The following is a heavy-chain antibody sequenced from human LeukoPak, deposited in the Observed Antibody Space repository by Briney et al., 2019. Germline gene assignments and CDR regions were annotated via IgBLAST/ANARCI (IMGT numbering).Heavy chain of an antibody. CDR2: IYYSGST. V-gene: IGHV4-39*01. Sequence: SETLSLTCTVSGGSISSSSYYWGCIRQPPGKGLECIGSIYYSGSTYYNPSLKSRVTISVDTSKNQFSLKLSSVTAADTAVYYCARQARDWSGYYRGREYYFDYWGQGTLVTVSS. CDR3: ARQARDWSGYYRGREYYFDY. D-gene: IGHD3-3*01. CDR1: GGSISSSSYY. J-gene: IGHJ4*02.